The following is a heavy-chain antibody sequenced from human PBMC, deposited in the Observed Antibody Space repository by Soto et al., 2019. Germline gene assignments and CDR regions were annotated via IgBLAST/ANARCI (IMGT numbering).Heavy chain of an antibody. V-gene: IGHV4-34*01. Sequence: SDTLSLTSGVDGGSFRGDCLSWRRQPPGKGLEWIGEINHSGSTNYNPSLKSRVTISVDTSKNQFSLKLSSVTAADTAVYYCARGGCSSTSCYGHAFDIWGQGTMVT. CDR1: GGSFRGDC. D-gene: IGHD2-2*01. CDR2: INHSGST. CDR3: ARGGCSSTSCYGHAFDI. J-gene: IGHJ3*02.